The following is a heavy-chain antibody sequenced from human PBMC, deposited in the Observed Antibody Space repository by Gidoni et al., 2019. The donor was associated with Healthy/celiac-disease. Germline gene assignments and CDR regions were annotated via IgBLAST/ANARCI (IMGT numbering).Heavy chain of an antibody. CDR1: GFTFSSYG. D-gene: IGHD5-12*01. V-gene: IGHV3-33*01. CDR2: IWYDGSNK. CDR3: ARATKVYYYYMDV. Sequence: VQLVESGGGVVQPGRSLRLSCAASGFTFSSYGMHWVRQAPGKGLEWVAVIWYDGSNKYYADSVKGRFTISRDNSKNTLYLQMNSLRAEDTAVYYCARATKVYYYYMDVWGKGTTVTVSS. J-gene: IGHJ6*03.